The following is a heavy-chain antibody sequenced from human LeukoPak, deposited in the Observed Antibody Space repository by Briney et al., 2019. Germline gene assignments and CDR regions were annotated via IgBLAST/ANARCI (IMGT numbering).Heavy chain of an antibody. D-gene: IGHD3-10*01. CDR1: GFTFDDYT. CDR2: INSDGSST. J-gene: IGHJ4*02. CDR3: ARVRGSGKIDY. V-gene: IGHV3-74*01. Sequence: GGSLRLSCAASGFTFDDYTMHWVRQAPGKGLEWVSRINSDGSSTSYADSVKGRFTISRDNAKNTLYLQMNSLRAEDTAVYYCARVRGSGKIDYWGQGTLVTVSS.